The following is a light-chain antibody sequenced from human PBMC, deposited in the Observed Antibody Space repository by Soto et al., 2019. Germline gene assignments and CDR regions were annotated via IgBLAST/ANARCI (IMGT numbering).Light chain of an antibody. J-gene: IGKJ5*01. CDR3: QQYGTLIT. Sequence: EIVLTQSPGTLSLSPGERATLPCRASQSVTNSYLAWYQQKPGQAPRLLIYGASSRATGIPDRFSGSGSGTDFTLTISRLESEDFAVYYCQQYGTLITFGQGTRLEIK. V-gene: IGKV3-20*01. CDR1: QSVTNSY. CDR2: GAS.